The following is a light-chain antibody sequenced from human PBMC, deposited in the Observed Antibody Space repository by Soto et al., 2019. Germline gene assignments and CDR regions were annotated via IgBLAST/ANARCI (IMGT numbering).Light chain of an antibody. CDR3: QQYNNWHPRYT. CDR1: QSVSSN. CDR2: GAS. V-gene: IGKV3-15*01. Sequence: EIVMTQAPATLSVSPGERATLSCRASQSVSSNLAWYQQKPGQAPRLLIYGASTRATGIPARFSGSGSGTEFTLTISSLQSEDFAVYYCQQYNNWHPRYTFGQGTQLEIK. J-gene: IGKJ2*01.